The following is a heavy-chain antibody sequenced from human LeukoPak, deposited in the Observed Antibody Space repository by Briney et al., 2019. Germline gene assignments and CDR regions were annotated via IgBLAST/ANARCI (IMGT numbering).Heavy chain of an antibody. CDR3: ARDGLTVPAAPLGTWFDP. CDR2: INPNSGGT. V-gene: IGHV1-2*02. Sequence: EASVTVSCKASGYTFTGYYMHWVRQAPGQGLEWMGWINPNSGGTNYAQKFQGRVTMTRDTSISTAYMELSRLRSDDTAVYYCARDGLTVPAAPLGTWFDPWGQGTLVTVSS. CDR1: GYTFTGYY. J-gene: IGHJ5*02. D-gene: IGHD2-2*01.